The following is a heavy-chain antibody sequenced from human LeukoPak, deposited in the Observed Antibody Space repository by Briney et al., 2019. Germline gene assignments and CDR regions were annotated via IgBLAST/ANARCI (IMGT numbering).Heavy chain of an antibody. Sequence: SQTLSLTCAISVDSVSSNSAAWNWIRQSPSRGLECLGRTYYRSKWYNDYAVSVKSRITINPDTSKNQFSLQLNSVTLEDTAVYYCARTPTGTPRRVWFDPWGQGTLVTVSS. D-gene: IGHD1-7*01. CDR2: TYYRSKWYN. CDR3: ARTPTGTPRRVWFDP. J-gene: IGHJ5*02. CDR1: VDSVSSNSAA. V-gene: IGHV6-1*01.